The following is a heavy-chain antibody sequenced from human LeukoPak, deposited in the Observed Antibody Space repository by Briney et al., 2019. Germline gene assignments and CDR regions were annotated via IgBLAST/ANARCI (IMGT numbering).Heavy chain of an antibody. J-gene: IGHJ6*03. Sequence: GASVKVSCKASGYTFTSYDMNWVRQATGQGLEWMGWMNPNSGNTGYAQKFQGRVTITRNTSISTAYMELSSLRSEDTAVYYCARGRGAYYYMDVWGKGTTVTVSS. V-gene: IGHV1-8*03. CDR3: ARGRGAYYYMDV. D-gene: IGHD3-10*01. CDR2: MNPNSGNT. CDR1: GYTFTSYD.